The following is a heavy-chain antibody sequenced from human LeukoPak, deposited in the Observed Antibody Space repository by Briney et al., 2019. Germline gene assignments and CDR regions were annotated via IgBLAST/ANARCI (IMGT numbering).Heavy chain of an antibody. CDR3: ARARARYCSSTSCPNCFDY. Sequence: GGSLRLSCAASGFTFSSYSMNWVRQAPGGGLKWVSSISSSSSYIYYADSVKGRFTISRDNAKNSLYLQMNSLRAEDTAVYYCARARARYCSSTSCPNCFDYWGQGTLVTVSS. J-gene: IGHJ4*02. V-gene: IGHV3-21*01. CDR1: GFTFSSYS. D-gene: IGHD2-2*01. CDR2: ISSSSSYI.